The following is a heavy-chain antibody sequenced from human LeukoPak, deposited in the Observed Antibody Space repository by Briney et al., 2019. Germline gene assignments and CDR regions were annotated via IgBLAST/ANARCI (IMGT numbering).Heavy chain of an antibody. V-gene: IGHV3-11*04. CDR1: GFTFSDYY. D-gene: IGHD6-19*01. J-gene: IGHJ5*02. CDR2: ISSSGSTI. Sequence: GGSLRLSCAASGFTFSDYYMSWIRQAPGKGLEWVSYISSSGSTIYYADSVKGRFTISRDNAKNSLYLQMNSLRAEDTAVYYCARERDSNGSKWFDPWGQGTLVTVSS. CDR3: ARERDSNGSKWFDP.